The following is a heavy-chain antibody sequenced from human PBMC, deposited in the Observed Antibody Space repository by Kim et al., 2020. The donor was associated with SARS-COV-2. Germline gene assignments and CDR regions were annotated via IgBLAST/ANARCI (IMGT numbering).Heavy chain of an antibody. Sequence: ASVKVSCKASGYTFTSYYMHWVRQAPGQGLVWMGIINPSGGSTSYAQKFQGRVTMTRDTSTSTVYMELSSLRSEDTAVYYCARARITMIVVVKYYYYGMDVWGQGTTVTVSS. CDR3: ARARITMIVVVKYYYYGMDV. D-gene: IGHD3-22*01. V-gene: IGHV1-46*01. J-gene: IGHJ6*02. CDR1: GYTFTSYY. CDR2: INPSGGST.